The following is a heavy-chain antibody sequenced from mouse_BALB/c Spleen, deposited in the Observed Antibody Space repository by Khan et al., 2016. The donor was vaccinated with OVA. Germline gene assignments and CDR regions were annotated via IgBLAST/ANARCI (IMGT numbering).Heavy chain of an antibody. J-gene: IGHJ2*01. CDR3: ARVYFGYFDY. CDR1: GFTFSSYA. D-gene: IGHD2-3*01. CDR2: ISSGGSLT. V-gene: IGHV5-9-3*01. Sequence: EVELVESGGGLVKPGGSLKFSCEASGFTFSSYAMSWVRQTPEKRLEWVATISSGGSLTYYPDSVQGRFTISRDNGKKTLYLLMNSLRSEDTAMYYCARVYFGYFDYWGQGTTLTVSS.